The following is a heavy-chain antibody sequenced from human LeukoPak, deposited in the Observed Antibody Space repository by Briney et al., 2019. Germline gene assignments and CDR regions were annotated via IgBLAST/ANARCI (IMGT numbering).Heavy chain of an antibody. CDR2: ISSSSSYI. V-gene: IGHV3-21*01. D-gene: IGHD6-19*01. CDR3: ARGIAVAGGGDY. J-gene: IGHJ4*02. CDR1: GFTFSDYY. Sequence: GGSLRLSCAASGFTFSDYYMNWVRQAPGKGLEWVSSISSSSSYIYYADSVKGRFTISRDNAKNSLYLQMNSLRAEDTAVYYCARGIAVAGGGDYWGQGTLVTVSS.